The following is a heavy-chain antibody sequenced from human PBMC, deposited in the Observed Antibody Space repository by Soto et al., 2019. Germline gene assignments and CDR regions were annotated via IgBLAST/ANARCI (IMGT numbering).Heavy chain of an antibody. Sequence: GGSLRLSCTASGFTFGDCAMSWFRQAPGKGLEWVGFIRSKAYGGTTEYAASVKGRFTISRDDSISIAYLQMNSLKTEDTAVYYCTRAAVVTAMVDAFDIWGQGTMVT. CDR3: TRAAVVTAMVDAFDI. CDR1: GFTFGDCA. CDR2: IRSKAYGGTT. V-gene: IGHV3-49*03. D-gene: IGHD5-18*01. J-gene: IGHJ3*02.